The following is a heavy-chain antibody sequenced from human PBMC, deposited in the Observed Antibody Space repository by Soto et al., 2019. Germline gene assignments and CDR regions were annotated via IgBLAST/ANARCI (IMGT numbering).Heavy chain of an antibody. V-gene: IGHV4-61*08. D-gene: IGHD5-12*01. CDR3: ARAYGGYADY. CDR1: GGSISSGGYY. CDR2: IYYSGST. Sequence: PSETLSLTCTVSGGSISSGGYYWSWIRQHPGKGLEWIGYIYYSGSTNYNPSLTSRVTISVDTSKNQFSLKLSFVSAADTAVYYCARAYGGYADYWGQGALVTVSS. J-gene: IGHJ4*02.